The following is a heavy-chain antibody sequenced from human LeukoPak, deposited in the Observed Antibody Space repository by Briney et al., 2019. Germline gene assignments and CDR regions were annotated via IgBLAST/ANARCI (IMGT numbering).Heavy chain of an antibody. CDR1: GLSFDEYA. J-gene: IGHJ4*02. V-gene: IGHV3-43*02. D-gene: IGHD2-2*01. CDR2: ISGDGGST. Sequence: PGGSLRLSCAASGLSFDEYAMHWVRQAPGKGLEWVSLISGDGGSTYYADSVKGRFTISRDNSKNSLYLQMNSLKTEDTALYYCTKDRYCTTTSCPFDYWGQGTLVTVSS. CDR3: TKDRYCTTTSCPFDY.